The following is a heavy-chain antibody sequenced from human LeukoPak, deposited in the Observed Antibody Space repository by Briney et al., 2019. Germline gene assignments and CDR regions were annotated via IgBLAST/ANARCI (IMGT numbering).Heavy chain of an antibody. CDR1: GFTFSSYW. J-gene: IGHJ6*04. V-gene: IGHV3-74*01. CDR3: AELGITMIGGV. D-gene: IGHD3-10*02. Sequence: GGSLRLSCAASGFTFSSYWMHWVRQAPGKGLVGVSRINDDGRSTSYADSVKGRFTISRDNAKNSLYLQMNSLRAEDTAVYYCAELGITMIGGVWGKGTTVTISS. CDR2: INDDGRST.